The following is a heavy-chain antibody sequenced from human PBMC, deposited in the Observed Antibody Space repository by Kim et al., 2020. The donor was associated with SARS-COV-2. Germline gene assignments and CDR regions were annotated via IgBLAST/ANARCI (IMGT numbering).Heavy chain of an antibody. V-gene: IGHV1-69*13. CDR3: ARVEIRSWVKIIDP. J-gene: IGHJ5*02. Sequence: SVKVSCKASGGTFRNNAFTWVRQAPGQGLEWMGGLIPVSATTNYGQQFQGRVTITADESTSTVFMELSSLRFDDTALYYCARVEIRSWVKIIDPWGQGT. CDR1: GGTFRNNA. D-gene: IGHD2-21*01. CDR2: LIPVSATT.